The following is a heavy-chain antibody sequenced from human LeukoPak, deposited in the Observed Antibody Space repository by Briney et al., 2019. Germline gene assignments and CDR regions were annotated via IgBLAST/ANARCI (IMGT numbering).Heavy chain of an antibody. D-gene: IGHD3-22*01. CDR2: ISSSGTYI. Sequence: PGGSLRLSCAASGFTFISHSMNWVRQAPGKGLEWVSTISSSGTYIYYADSVKGRFTISRDNAKNSLYLQMNSLRAEDTAVYYCARALYDSSGYYSHFDYWGQGTLVTVSS. CDR3: ARALYDSSGYYSHFDY. CDR1: GFTFISHS. V-gene: IGHV3-21*01. J-gene: IGHJ4*02.